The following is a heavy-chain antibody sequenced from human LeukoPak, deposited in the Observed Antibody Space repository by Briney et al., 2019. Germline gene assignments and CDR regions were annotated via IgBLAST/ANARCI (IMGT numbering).Heavy chain of an antibody. D-gene: IGHD3-10*01. CDR2: ILYDGSNK. J-gene: IGHJ4*02. CDR3: ARDSSTYYYGSGSYGGSVDY. Sequence: GGSLRLSCAASGFTFSSYGMHWVRRAPGRGLEWVAFILYDGSNKYYADSVKGRFTISRDNSKNTLYLQMNSLRAEDTAVYYCARDSSTYYYGSGSYGGSVDYWGQGTLVTVSS. V-gene: IGHV3-30*02. CDR1: GFTFSSYG.